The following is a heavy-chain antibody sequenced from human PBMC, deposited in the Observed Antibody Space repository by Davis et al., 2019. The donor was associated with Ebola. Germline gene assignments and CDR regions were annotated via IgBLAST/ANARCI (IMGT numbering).Heavy chain of an antibody. CDR2: ISTSSSPI. J-gene: IGHJ3*02. D-gene: IGHD6-6*01. V-gene: IGHV3-48*02. CDR3: ARDQGAIAARPSAFDM. CDR1: ALSLSTYS. Sequence: GESLNISCAASALSLSTYSMNWVRQAPGKGLEWVSYISTSSSPIYYADSVKGRFTISRDNAKNSLYLQMNSLRDEDTAVYYCARDQGAIAARPSAFDMWGQGTMVTVSS.